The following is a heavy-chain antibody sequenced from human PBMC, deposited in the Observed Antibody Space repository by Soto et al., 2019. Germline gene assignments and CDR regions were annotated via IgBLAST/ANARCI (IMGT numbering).Heavy chain of an antibody. J-gene: IGHJ4*02. CDR1: NGSINTSFW. CDR2: IYHHGST. Sequence: QVQLQESGPGLVKPSETLSLTCAVSNGSINTSFWWSWVRQSPGKALEWVGEIYHHGSTNYNPSLKSRVTVSIDKSENQFSLKLYSVTTADTAIYYCARRFSVTTMRGFFDSWGQGSLVTVSS. CDR3: ARRFSVTTMRGFFDS. D-gene: IGHD4-17*01. V-gene: IGHV4-4*02.